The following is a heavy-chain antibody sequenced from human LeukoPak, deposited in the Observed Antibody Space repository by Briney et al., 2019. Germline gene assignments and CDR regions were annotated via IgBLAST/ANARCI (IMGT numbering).Heavy chain of an antibody. CDR2: VYYSGST. CDR1: GGSISSYF. D-gene: IGHD3-16*01. Sequence: SETLSLTCTVSGGSISSYFWSWIRPPPGKGLEWIGYVYYSGSTNYNPSLNSRVATSVDTSKNQFSLKLSSVTAADTAVYYCARGGYDYVWGSAFDYWGQGMLVTVSS. J-gene: IGHJ4*02. CDR3: ARGGYDYVWGSAFDY. V-gene: IGHV4-59*01.